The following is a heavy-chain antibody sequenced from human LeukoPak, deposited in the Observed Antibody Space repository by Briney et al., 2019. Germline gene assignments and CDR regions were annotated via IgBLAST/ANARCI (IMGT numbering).Heavy chain of an antibody. CDR2: MNPNSGDT. CDR1: GYTFTSYD. Sequence: ASVKASCKASGYTFTSYDINCVRQATGHRVEWMGWMNPNSGDTGYAQKLQGRVTITRNTSLSTAYMELSSLRSEDTAVYYCARQRQSVLRYFDWLFHGAFDIWGQGTMVTVSS. D-gene: IGHD3-9*01. V-gene: IGHV1-8*03. J-gene: IGHJ3*02. CDR3: ARQRQSVLRYFDWLFHGAFDI.